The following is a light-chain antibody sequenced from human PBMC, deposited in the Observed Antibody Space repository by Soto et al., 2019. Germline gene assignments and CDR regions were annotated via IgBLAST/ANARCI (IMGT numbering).Light chain of an antibody. CDR2: RNY. CDR1: NIGSKN. Sequence: YELTQPLSVSVALGQTARITCGGNNIGSKNVHWYQQKPGQAPVLVMYRNYNRPSGIPERFSGSNSGNTATLTISRAQAGDEADYYCQVWDSYTGVFGGGTKLTVL. CDR3: QVWDSYTGV. V-gene: IGLV3-9*01. J-gene: IGLJ2*01.